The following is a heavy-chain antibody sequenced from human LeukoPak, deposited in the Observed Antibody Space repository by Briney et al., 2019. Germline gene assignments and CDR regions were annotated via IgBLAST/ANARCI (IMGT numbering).Heavy chain of an antibody. CDR3: AKETTEWELQSSFDY. Sequence: PGGSLRLSCAASGFTFSSYAMHWVRQAPGKGLEWVAVISYDGSNKYYADSVKGRFTISRDNSKNTLYLQMNSLRAEDTAVYYCAKETTEWELQSSFDYWGQGTLVTVSS. CDR2: ISYDGSNK. J-gene: IGHJ4*02. V-gene: IGHV3-30-3*01. CDR1: GFTFSSYA. D-gene: IGHD1-26*01.